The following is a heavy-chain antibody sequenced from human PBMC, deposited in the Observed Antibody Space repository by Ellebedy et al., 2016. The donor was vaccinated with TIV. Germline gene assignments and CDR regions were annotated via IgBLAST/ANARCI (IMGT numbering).Heavy chain of an antibody. D-gene: IGHD3-10*01. V-gene: IGHV3-30*03. Sequence: PGGSLRLSCAASGFTFGHYGMHWVRQAPGKGLEWVAVISYDGGDMFYADSVKGRFTISRDNYKNTLFLQMNSLRADDTAVYYCASAQGLLWFGGFDPWGQGTLVTVSS. J-gene: IGHJ5*02. CDR1: GFTFGHYG. CDR2: ISYDGGDM. CDR3: ASAQGLLWFGGFDP.